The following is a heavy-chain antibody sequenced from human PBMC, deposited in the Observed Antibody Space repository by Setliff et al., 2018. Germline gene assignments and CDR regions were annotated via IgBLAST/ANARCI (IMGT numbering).Heavy chain of an antibody. CDR1: GYTFTTYT. CDR2: INTYTGNP. J-gene: IGHJ4*01. V-gene: IGHV7-4-1*02. CDR3: ARADHLVTTTFDY. Sequence: ASVKVSCKASGYTFTTYTMNWVRRAPGQGLEWMGWINTYTGNPTYAQGFTGRFVFSLDTSVSTAYLQISNLKAEDTATYYCARADHLVTTTFDYWGQGTLVTVSS. D-gene: IGHD4-17*01.